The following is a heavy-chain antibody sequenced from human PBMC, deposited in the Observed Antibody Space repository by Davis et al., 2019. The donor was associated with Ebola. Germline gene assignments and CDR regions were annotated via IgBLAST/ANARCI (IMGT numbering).Heavy chain of an antibody. CDR1: GGSISSSSYY. D-gene: IGHD2-15*01. Sequence: SETLSLTCTVSGGSISSSSYYWGWIRQPPGKGLEWIGSIYYSGSTYYNPSLKSRVTISVDTSKNQFSLKLSSVTAADTAVYYCAREVVAATNRGWFDPWGQGTLVTVSS. V-gene: IGHV4-39*02. CDR2: IYYSGST. J-gene: IGHJ5*02. CDR3: AREVVAATNRGWFDP.